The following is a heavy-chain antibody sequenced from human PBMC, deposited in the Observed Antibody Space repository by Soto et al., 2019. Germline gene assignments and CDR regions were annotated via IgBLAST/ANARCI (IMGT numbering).Heavy chain of an antibody. D-gene: IGHD6-13*01. CDR2: ISGDGSST. CDR1: GFTFSRNW. Sequence: PGGSLRLSCAASGFTFSRNWMHWVRQVPGKGLVWVSRISGDGSSTDYADSVKGRFTISRDNSKNTLYLQMNSLRAEDTAVYYCAKDQGSSWYEIDYWGQGTLVTVSS. V-gene: IGHV3-74*01. CDR3: AKDQGSSWYEIDY. J-gene: IGHJ4*02.